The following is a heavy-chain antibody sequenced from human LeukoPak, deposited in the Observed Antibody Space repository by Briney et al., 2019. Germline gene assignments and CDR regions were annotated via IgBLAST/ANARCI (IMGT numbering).Heavy chain of an antibody. D-gene: IGHD5-18*01. Sequence: GGSLRLSCTASGFTFSSTGMHWVRQAPGKGLDWVASISYDGSSKKYVDSVKGRFTISRDNSKRTLYLQMDSLRAEDSAVYYCAKNAGYSYGLYYFDYWGQGTLVTVSS. J-gene: IGHJ4*02. CDR3: AKNAGYSYGLYYFDY. CDR2: ISYDGSSK. CDR1: GFTFSSTG. V-gene: IGHV3-30*18.